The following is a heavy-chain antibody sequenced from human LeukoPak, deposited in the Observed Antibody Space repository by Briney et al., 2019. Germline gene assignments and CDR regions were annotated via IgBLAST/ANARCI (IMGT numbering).Heavy chain of an antibody. CDR3: AKGPDYSTGFDP. CDR2: ISGSGGST. CDR1: GFTSSGYG. V-gene: IGHV3-23*01. D-gene: IGHD4-11*01. Sequence: RTGGSLRLSCAASGFTSSGYGMSWVRQAPGKGLEWVSAISGSGGSTYYADPVKGRFTISRDNSKNTLYLQMNSLRAEDTAVYYCAKGPDYSTGFDPWGQGTLVTVSS. J-gene: IGHJ5*02.